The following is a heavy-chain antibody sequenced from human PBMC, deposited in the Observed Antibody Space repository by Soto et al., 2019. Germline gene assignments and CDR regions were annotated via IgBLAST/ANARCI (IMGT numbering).Heavy chain of an antibody. CDR2: ISYDGSNK. CDR1: GFTFSSYA. V-gene: IGHV3-30-3*01. D-gene: IGHD5-12*01. J-gene: IGHJ4*02. CDR3: ARDLSVVATTFSYY. Sequence: GGSLRLSCAASGFTFSSYAMHWVRQAPGKGLEWVAVISYDGSNKYYADSVKGRFTISRDNSKNTLYLQMNSLRAEDTAVYYCARDLSVVATTFSYYWGQGTLVTVSS.